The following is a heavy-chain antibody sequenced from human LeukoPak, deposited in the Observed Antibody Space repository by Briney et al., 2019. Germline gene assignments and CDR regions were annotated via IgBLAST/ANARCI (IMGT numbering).Heavy chain of an antibody. CDR2: INAGNGNT. D-gene: IGHD6-13*01. CDR1: GYTFTSYA. V-gene: IGHV1-3*01. Sequence: ASVKVSCKASGYTFTSYAMHWVRQAPGQRLEWMGWINAGNGNTKYSQKFQGRVTITRDTSASTAYMELSSLRSEDTAVYYCARDQGPAGTWWFDPWGQGTLVTVSS. CDR3: ARDQGPAGTWWFDP. J-gene: IGHJ5*02.